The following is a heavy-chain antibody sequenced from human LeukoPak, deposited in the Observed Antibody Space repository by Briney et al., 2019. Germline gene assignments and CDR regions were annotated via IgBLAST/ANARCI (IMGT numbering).Heavy chain of an antibody. CDR2: IYSGGST. CDR3: ARAQGDYYDSSGYFHFDY. Sequence: GGSLRLSCVSSGFSFSNYAMSWVRQAPGKGLEWVSVIYSGGSTYYADSVKGRFTISRDNSKNTLYLQMNSLRAEDTAVYYCARAQGDYYDSSGYFHFDYWGQGTLVTVSS. J-gene: IGHJ4*02. CDR1: GFSFSNYA. D-gene: IGHD3-22*01. V-gene: IGHV3-53*01.